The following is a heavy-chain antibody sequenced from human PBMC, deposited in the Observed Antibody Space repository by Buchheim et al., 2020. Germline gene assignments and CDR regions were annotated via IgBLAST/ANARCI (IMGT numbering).Heavy chain of an antibody. CDR3: AKAGCSGGSCYSMLSWFDP. V-gene: IGHV3-7*03. Sequence: EVQLLESGGGLVRPGGSLRLSCVASGFTFNNYWMNWVRQAPGKGLEWVANIKQDGSEENYVDSVKGRFTISRDNSKNTLYLQMNSLRAEDTAVYYCAKAGCSGGSCYSMLSWFDPWGQGTL. CDR2: IKQDGSEE. CDR1: GFTFNNYW. D-gene: IGHD2-15*01. J-gene: IGHJ5*02.